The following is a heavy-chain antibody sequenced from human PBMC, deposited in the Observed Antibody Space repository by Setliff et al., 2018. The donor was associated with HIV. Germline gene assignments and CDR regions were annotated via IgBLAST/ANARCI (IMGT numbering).Heavy chain of an antibody. J-gene: IGHJ4*02. CDR1: GGSVSSSPYY. CDR2: FDSTGSP. Sequence: SETLSLTCTVSGGSVSSSPYYWSWIRQPAGKGLEWIGRFDSTGSPDYNPSLKSRVTISIDTSKNQFSLKLSSVTAADTAVYFCARGRGSSSSWPIDYWGQGTLVTVSS. CDR3: ARGRGSSSSWPIDY. V-gene: IGHV4-61*10. D-gene: IGHD6-13*01.